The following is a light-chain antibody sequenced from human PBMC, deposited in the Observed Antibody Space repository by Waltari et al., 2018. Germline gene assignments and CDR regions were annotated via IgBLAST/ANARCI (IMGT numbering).Light chain of an antibody. CDR3: QQYYTIPLT. J-gene: IGKJ4*01. Sequence: DVVMTQSPDSLAVSLGERATINCKSSQSVLYSSNNKNYLGWYQQEPGQPPKLLIYWASTRESGVPERFSGSGSGTDFTLTISSLQAEDAAVYYCQQYYTIPLTFGGGTKVEIK. CDR1: QSVLYSSNNKNY. CDR2: WAS. V-gene: IGKV4-1*01.